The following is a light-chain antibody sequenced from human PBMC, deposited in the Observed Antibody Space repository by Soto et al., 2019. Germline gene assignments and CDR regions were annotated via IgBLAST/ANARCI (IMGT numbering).Light chain of an antibody. Sequence: QSVLTQPPSVSGAPGQRVTISCTGSNSNIGAGYDVHWYQQLPGTAPKLLISGNSNRPSGVPDRFSGSKSGTSASLAITGLQAEAEADYYCQSYDSSLSGWVFGGGTKLTVL. CDR2: GNS. CDR3: QSYDSSLSGWV. V-gene: IGLV1-40*01. CDR1: NSNIGAGYD. J-gene: IGLJ3*02.